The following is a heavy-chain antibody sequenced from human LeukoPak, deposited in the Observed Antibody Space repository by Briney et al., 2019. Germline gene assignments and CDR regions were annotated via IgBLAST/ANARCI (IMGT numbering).Heavy chain of an antibody. D-gene: IGHD4-17*01. Sequence: ASVKVSCKASGYTFTSYDINWVRQATGQGLEWMGWMNPNSGNTGYAQKFQGRVTMTRNTSISTAYMELSSLRSEDTAVYYCARDLDYGDYRDYYGMDVWGQGTTVTVSS. V-gene: IGHV1-8*01. J-gene: IGHJ6*02. CDR1: GYTFTSYD. CDR2: MNPNSGNT. CDR3: ARDLDYGDYRDYYGMDV.